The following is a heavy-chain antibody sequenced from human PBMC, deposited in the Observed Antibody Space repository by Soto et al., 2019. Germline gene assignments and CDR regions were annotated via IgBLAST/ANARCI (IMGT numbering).Heavy chain of an antibody. CDR3: TRPDRPGDYFDY. V-gene: IGHV3-7*03. J-gene: IGHJ4*02. Sequence: EVQLVESGGGLVQPGGSLRLSCAASGFSFSSYWMSWVRQAPGKGLEWVANIKQDGSESYYVDSVRGRFTISRDNAKKSIFLQMHSLRAEDTAVYYCTRPDRPGDYFDYWGQGSLVTVSS. D-gene: IGHD6-6*01. CDR2: IKQDGSES. CDR1: GFSFSSYW.